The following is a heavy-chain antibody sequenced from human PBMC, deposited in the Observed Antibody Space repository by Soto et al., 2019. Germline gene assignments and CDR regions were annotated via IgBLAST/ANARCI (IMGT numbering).Heavy chain of an antibody. CDR2: IYYSGST. CDR3: ARHSYYYDSSGYYLFDY. J-gene: IGHJ4*02. Sequence: PSETLSVTCTVSGGSISSYYWSWIRQPPGKGLEWIGYIYYSGSTNYNPSLKSRVTISVDTSKNQFSLKLSSVTAADTAVYYCARHSYYYDSSGYYLFDYWGQGTLVTVSS. CDR1: GGSISSYY. V-gene: IGHV4-59*01. D-gene: IGHD3-22*01.